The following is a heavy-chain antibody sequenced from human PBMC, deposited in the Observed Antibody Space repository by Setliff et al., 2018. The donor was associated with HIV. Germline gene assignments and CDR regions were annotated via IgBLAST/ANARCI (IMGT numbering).Heavy chain of an antibody. D-gene: IGHD3-10*01. Sequence: SETLSLTCTVTGGSITSGSYYWSWIRQPAGKGLEWIGRIYSNGRTTHNPSLKSRVTISRDTSENQFSLRLSSVTAADTAVYYCARGSYTVRIDYWGQGTRVTVSS. CDR2: IYSNGRT. CDR1: GGSITSGSYY. V-gene: IGHV4-61*02. CDR3: ARGSYTVRIDY. J-gene: IGHJ4*02.